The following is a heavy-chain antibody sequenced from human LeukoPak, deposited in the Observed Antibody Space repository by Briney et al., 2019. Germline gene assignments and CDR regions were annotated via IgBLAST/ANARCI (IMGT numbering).Heavy chain of an antibody. V-gene: IGHV3-21*01. CDR1: GFTFTSYS. J-gene: IGHJ4*02. Sequence: GGPLRLSCAASGFTFTSYSMNWVRQAPGKGLEWVSSISSSSSYIYYADSVKGRFTISRDSAKNSLYLQMSSLRAEDTAIYYCARLYDILTGAFDYWGQGTLVTVSS. CDR2: ISSSSSYI. D-gene: IGHD3-9*01. CDR3: ARLYDILTGAFDY.